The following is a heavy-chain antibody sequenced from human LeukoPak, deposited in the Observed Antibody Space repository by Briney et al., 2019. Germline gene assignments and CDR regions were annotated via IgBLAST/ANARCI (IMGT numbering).Heavy chain of an antibody. D-gene: IGHD3-10*01. CDR2: IYPGDSDT. Sequence: GQSLQISSKGSGYIFTSYWIGWVRKMPGKGLEWMGIIYPGDSDTTYSPYFQGQITISADKSISTAYLQWSSLKASDTAMYYCARRIIRGVITSPFDYWGQGALDTVSS. CDR3: ARRIIRGVITSPFDY. V-gene: IGHV5-51*01. CDR1: GYIFTSYW. J-gene: IGHJ4*02.